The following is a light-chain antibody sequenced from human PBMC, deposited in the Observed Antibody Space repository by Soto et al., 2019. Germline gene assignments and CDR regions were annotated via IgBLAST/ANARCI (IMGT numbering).Light chain of an antibody. CDR2: EVT. CDR1: SCDVGSYNR. CDR3: SSYTSSDTYV. V-gene: IGLV2-18*02. Sequence: QSALTQPPSVSGSPGQSVTISCTGTSCDVGSYNRVSWYQQPPGTAPKLMIYEVTNRPSGVPDRFSGSKSGNTASLTISGLQAEDEADYCSSYTSSDTYVFGTGTKVTVL. J-gene: IGLJ1*01.